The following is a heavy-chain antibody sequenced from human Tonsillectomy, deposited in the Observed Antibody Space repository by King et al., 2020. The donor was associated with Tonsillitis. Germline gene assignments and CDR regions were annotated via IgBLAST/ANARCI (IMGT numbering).Heavy chain of an antibody. Sequence: VQLVESGGGVVQPGRSLRLSCAASGFTFSSYAMLWVRQAPGKGLEWVAVISYDGSNKYYADSVKGRFTISRDNSKNTLYLQMNSLRAEDTAVYYCARDLYYYDSSGYYCDYWGQGTLVTVSS. CDR3: ARDLYYYDSSGYYCDY. CDR1: GFTFSSYA. J-gene: IGHJ4*02. V-gene: IGHV3-30*04. CDR2: ISYDGSNK. D-gene: IGHD3-22*01.